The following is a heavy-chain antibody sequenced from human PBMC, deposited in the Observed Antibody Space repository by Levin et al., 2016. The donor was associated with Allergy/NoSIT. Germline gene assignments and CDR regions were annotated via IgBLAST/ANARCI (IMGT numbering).Heavy chain of an antibody. D-gene: IGHD6-6*01. CDR2: INHSGST. Sequence: SETLSLTCAVYGGSFSGYYWSWIRQPPGKGLEWIGEINHSGSTNYNPSLKSRVTISVDTSKNQFSLKLRSVTAADTAVYYCATVRRAQNVLAARPPSVWGKGTTVTVSS. V-gene: IGHV4-34*01. CDR3: ATVRRAQNVLAARPPSV. J-gene: IGHJ6*04. CDR1: GGSFSGYY.